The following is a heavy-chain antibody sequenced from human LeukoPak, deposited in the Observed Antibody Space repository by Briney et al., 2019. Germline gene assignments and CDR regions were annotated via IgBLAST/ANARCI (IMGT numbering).Heavy chain of an antibody. V-gene: IGHV3-21*01. Sequence: GGSLRLSCAASGFTFSSYWMSWVRQAPGKGLEWVSSISSSSSYIYYADSVKGRFTISRDNAKNSLYLQMNSLRAEDTAVYYCARVATYGDPLPYWGQGTLVTVSS. D-gene: IGHD4-17*01. J-gene: IGHJ4*02. CDR2: ISSSSSYI. CDR1: GFTFSSYW. CDR3: ARVATYGDPLPY.